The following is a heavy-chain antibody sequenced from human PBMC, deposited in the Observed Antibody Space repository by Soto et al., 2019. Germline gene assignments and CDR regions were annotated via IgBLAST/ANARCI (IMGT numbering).Heavy chain of an antibody. Sequence: EVQLEESGGGSAQPGGSLRLSCAASGFSFSTSTMNWVRQAPGKGLEWVSYISSGSTTIYYADSVKGRFTISRDNGKNSLYLQMNSLRDEDTAVYYCARVRRNDASDTYGMDVWGQGTTVTVSS. V-gene: IGHV3-48*02. CDR1: GFSFSTST. CDR3: ARVRRNDASDTYGMDV. J-gene: IGHJ6*02. D-gene: IGHD1-1*01. CDR2: ISSGSTTI.